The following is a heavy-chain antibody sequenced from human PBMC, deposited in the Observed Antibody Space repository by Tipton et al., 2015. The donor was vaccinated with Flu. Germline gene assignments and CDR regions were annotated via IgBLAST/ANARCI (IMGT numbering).Heavy chain of an antibody. CDR3: VRQGSGREKDREPGEE. CDR1: GYSFTSYW. V-gene: IGHV5-51*01. Sequence: QLVQSGAEVKKPGESLKISCKGSGYSFTSYWIGWVRQMPGKGLEWVGSIYPGDSDTRYSPSVQGQVTISADKSISTAYLQWSSLKASDTAMDYCVRQGSGREKDREPGEEWGQGTMVTVSS. D-gene: IGHD1-26*01. J-gene: IGHJ4*02. CDR2: IYPGDSDT.